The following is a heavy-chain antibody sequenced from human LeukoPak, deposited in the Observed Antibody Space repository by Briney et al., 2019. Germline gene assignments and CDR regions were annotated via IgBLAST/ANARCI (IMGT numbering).Heavy chain of an antibody. CDR2: INPSGGST. D-gene: IGHD3-22*01. J-gene: IGHJ6*02. Sequence: MXWVRQAPGQGXEWMGXINPSGGSTSXAQKFQGRVTMTRDTSTSTVYMELSSLRSEDTAVYYCARGSAPKYYYDSSGYPQYYYYGMDVWGQGTTVTVSS. V-gene: IGHV1-46*01. CDR3: ARGSAPKYYYDSSGYPQYYYYGMDV.